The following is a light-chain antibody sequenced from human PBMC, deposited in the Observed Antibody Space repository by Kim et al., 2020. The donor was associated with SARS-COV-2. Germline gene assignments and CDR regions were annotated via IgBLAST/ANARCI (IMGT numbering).Light chain of an antibody. Sequence: LGQTVMITCQGHSLRSYYASWYQQKPGQAPVLVIYGKNNRPSGIPDRFSGSSSGNTASLTITGAQAEDEADYYCNSRDSSGNHQVVFGGGTQLTVL. CDR2: GKN. CDR3: NSRDSSGNHQVV. J-gene: IGLJ2*01. V-gene: IGLV3-19*01. CDR1: SLRSYY.